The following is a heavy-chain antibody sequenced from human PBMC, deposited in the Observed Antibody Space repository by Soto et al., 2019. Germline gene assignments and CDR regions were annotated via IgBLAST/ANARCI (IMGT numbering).Heavy chain of an antibody. D-gene: IGHD3-10*01. CDR1: GFTFSAYT. Sequence: RGSLRVSCASPGFTFSAYTMNWVRQSPGRGLDWVSSISSSSSHIYYADSVKGRFTISRDNAKNSLYLKMNSLRAEDTAVYYCARDLSIIAETYKYGMDVWGPGTTVTVS. J-gene: IGHJ6*02. V-gene: IGHV3-21*01. CDR3: ARDLSIIAETYKYGMDV. CDR2: ISSSSSHI.